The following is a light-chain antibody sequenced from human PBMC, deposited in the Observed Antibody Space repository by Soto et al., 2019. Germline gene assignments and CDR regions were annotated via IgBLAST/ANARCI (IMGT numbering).Light chain of an antibody. J-gene: IGLJ1*01. CDR1: SSDVGSYNL. Sequence: QSALAQPASVSGSPGQSITISCTGTSSDVGSYNLVSWYQQHPGKAPKLMIYEGSKRPSGVSNRFSGSKSGNTASLTISGLQAEDEADYYCCSYAGSSTFSYVFGT. V-gene: IGLV2-23*03. CDR2: EGS. CDR3: CSYAGSSTFSYV.